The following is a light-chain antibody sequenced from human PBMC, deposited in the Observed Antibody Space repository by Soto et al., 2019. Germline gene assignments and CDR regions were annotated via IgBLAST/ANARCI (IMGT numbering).Light chain of an antibody. CDR3: QQYNSYPLT. Sequence: DLQMTQSPSTLSASVGDRVTITCRASQSISSWLAWYQQKPGKAPNLLIYKASSLESGVTSRFSGCRSGTEFTLTISSLQPDDFATYYCQQYNSYPLTFGGGTKVEIK. CDR1: QSISSW. CDR2: KAS. V-gene: IGKV1-5*03. J-gene: IGKJ4*01.